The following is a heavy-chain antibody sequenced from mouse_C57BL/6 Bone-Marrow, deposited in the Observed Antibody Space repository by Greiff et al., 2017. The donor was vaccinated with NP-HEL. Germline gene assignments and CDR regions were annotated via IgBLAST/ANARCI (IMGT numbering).Heavy chain of an antibody. V-gene: IGHV1-55*01. CDR3: AIPLYYYGSSYQYYFDY. CDR2: IYPGSGST. CDR1: GYTFTSYW. J-gene: IGHJ2*01. D-gene: IGHD1-1*01. Sequence: QVQLQQPGAELVKPGASVKMSCKASGYTFTSYWITWVKQRPGQGLEWIGDIYPGSGSTNYNEKFKSKATLTVATSSSTAYMQLSSLTSEDSAVYYCAIPLYYYGSSYQYYFDYWGQGTTLTVSS.